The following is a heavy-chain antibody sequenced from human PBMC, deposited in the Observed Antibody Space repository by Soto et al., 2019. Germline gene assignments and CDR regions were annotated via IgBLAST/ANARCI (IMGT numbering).Heavy chain of an antibody. J-gene: IGHJ4*02. CDR1: GFTFSSYW. CDR2: IKQDGSEK. Sequence: GGSLRLSCAASGFTFSSYWMSWVRQAPGKGLEWVANIKQDGSEKYYADSVKGRFTISRDNAKKTLDLEMNSLRAEDTAVYYCAKDRYYYGSGSYSQDYWGQGTLVTVSS. D-gene: IGHD3-10*01. CDR3: AKDRYYYGSGSYSQDY. V-gene: IGHV3-7*03.